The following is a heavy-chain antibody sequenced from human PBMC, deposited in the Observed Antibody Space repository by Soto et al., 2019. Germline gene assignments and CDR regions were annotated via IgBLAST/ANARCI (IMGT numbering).Heavy chain of an antibody. CDR2: IYYSGST. CDR1: DFYISSSIYY. Sequence: SETLSLTCTFSDFYISSSIYYLSWIRQPPGKGLEWIGSIYYSGSTYYNPSLKSRVTISVDTSKNQFSLKLSSVTAADTAVYYCARNRAIFGVVIDARFDPWGQGTLVTVSS. V-gene: IGHV4-39*01. D-gene: IGHD3-3*01. J-gene: IGHJ5*02. CDR3: ARNRAIFGVVIDARFDP.